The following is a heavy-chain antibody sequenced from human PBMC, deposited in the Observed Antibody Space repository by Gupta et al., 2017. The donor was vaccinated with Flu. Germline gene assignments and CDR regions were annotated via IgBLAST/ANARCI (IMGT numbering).Heavy chain of an antibody. Sequence: QVQLVESGGGVVQPGRSLRLSCEASGLTFSSYGMHWVRQAPGKGLEWVAVISYDGSNKYYADSVKGRFTISRDNSKNTLYLQMNSLRAEDTAVYYCAKGSLSYFNHGDGGNEGGIDYWGQGTLVTVSS. J-gene: IGHJ4*02. CDR1: GLTFSSYG. CDR2: ISYDGSNK. V-gene: IGHV3-30*18. D-gene: IGHD4-23*01. CDR3: AKGSLSYFNHGDGGNEGGIDY.